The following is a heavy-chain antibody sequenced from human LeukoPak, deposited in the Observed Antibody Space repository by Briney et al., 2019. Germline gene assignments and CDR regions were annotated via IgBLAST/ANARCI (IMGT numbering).Heavy chain of an antibody. CDR3: AKDKVGATYN. V-gene: IGHV3-23*01. D-gene: IGHD1-26*01. Sequence: GGSLRLSCAASGFTFSSYAMSWVRQAPGKGLEWVSAISGSGGSTYYADPVKGRFTISRDNSKNTLYLQMNILRAEDTAVYYCAKDKVGATYNWGQGTLVTVSS. CDR1: GFTFSSYA. CDR2: ISGSGGST. J-gene: IGHJ4*02.